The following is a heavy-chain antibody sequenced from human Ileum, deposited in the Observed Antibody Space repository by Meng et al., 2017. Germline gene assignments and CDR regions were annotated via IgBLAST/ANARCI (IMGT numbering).Heavy chain of an antibody. J-gene: IGHJ4*02. V-gene: IGHV4-61*03. CDR2: VYYSGHT. CDR3: ARTPLYSGSYYFDP. CDR1: GDAVSSDNYY. Sequence: QVPVQESGPGLFRPSETLSLTCTVSGDAVSSDNYYWSWIRPPPGKGLEWIGYVYYSGHTDCNPSLKSRLSISIDTSKNHFSLKLSSVTAADTAVYYCARTPLYSGSYYFDPWGQGALVTVSS. D-gene: IGHD1-26*01.